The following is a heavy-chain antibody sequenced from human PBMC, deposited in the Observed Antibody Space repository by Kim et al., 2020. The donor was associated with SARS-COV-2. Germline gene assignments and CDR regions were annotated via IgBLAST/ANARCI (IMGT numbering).Heavy chain of an antibody. CDR1: GFTFSDYY. J-gene: IGHJ5*02. Sequence: GGSLRLSCAASGFTFSDYYMRWIRQAPGKGLEWVSYISSSSSYTNYADSVKGRFTISRDNAKNSLYLHMNSLRAEDTAVYYCARSSRNYDILTKGWFDPWGQGTLVTVSS. CDR2: ISSSSSYT. CDR3: ARSSRNYDILTKGWFDP. D-gene: IGHD3-9*01. V-gene: IGHV3-11*03.